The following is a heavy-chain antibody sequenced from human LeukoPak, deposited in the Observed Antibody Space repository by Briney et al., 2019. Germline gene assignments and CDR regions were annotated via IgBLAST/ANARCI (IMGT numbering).Heavy chain of an antibody. D-gene: IGHD5-18*01. CDR2: ISSSSSYI. J-gene: IGHJ4*02. V-gene: IGHV3-21*01. Sequence: PGGSLRLSCAASGFTFSSYSMNWVRQAPGKGLEWVSSISSSSSYIYYADSVKGRFTISRGNAKNSLYLQMNSLRAEDTAVYYCARSARIQLWVIDYWGQGTLVTVSS. CDR3: ARSARIQLWVIDY. CDR1: GFTFSSYS.